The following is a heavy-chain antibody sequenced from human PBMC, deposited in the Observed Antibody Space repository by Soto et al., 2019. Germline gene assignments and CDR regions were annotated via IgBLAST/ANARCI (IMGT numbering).Heavy chain of an antibody. CDR2: INHSGST. D-gene: IGHD6-13*01. J-gene: IGHJ5*02. CDR3: ARGRKGYSSSWYTS. Sequence: QVQLQQWGAGLLKPSETLSLTCAVYGGSFSDNYWSWIRQPPGKGLEWIGEINHSGSTNYNPSLKSRVTISVDTSKNQFSLKLSSVTAADTAVYYCARGRKGYSSSWYTSWGQGTLVTVSS. CDR1: GGSFSDNY. V-gene: IGHV4-34*01.